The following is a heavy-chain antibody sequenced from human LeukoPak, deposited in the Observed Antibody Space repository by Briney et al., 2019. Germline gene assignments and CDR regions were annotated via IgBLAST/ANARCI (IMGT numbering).Heavy chain of an antibody. CDR2: ISWNSGSI. CDR3: AKDMRMARTAGIDY. D-gene: IGHD5-12*01. V-gene: IGHV3-9*01. CDR1: GFTFYDYA. Sequence: PGGSLRLSCAASGFTFYDYAMHWVRQAPGKGLEWVSGISWNSGSIDYADSVKGRFTISRDNAKNSLYLQMNSLRAEDTALCYCAKDMRMARTAGIDYWGQGTLVTVSS. J-gene: IGHJ4*02.